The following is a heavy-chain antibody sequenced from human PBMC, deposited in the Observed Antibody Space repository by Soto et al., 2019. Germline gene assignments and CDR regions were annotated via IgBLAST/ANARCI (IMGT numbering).Heavy chain of an antibody. CDR3: ASSQQEYYFDY. CDR2: INAGNGNT. V-gene: IGHV1-3*01. J-gene: IGHJ4*02. CDR1: GYTFTSYS. Sequence: ASVKVSCKGSGYTFTSYSMHWVRQAPGQRLEWMGWINAGNGNTKYSQKFQGRVTITRDTSASTAYMELSSLRSEDTAVYYCASSQQEYYFDYWGQGTLVTVSS. D-gene: IGHD3-10*01.